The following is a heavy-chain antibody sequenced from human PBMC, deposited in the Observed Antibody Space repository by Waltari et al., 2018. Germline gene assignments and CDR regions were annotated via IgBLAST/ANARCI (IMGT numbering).Heavy chain of an antibody. CDR1: GYSIRSGYY. CDR2: VYHSGNT. CDR3: ARGAAAGSGPLIDY. V-gene: IGHV4-38-2*01. J-gene: IGHJ4*02. Sequence: QVQLQESGPGLLNPSEPLSLTCAVSGYSIRSGYYWCWVRQPPGKGLEWIGSVYHSGNTYYNPSLKSRLSISADTSNNQLSLKLSSVTAADTAVYYCARGAAAGSGPLIDYWGQGILVTVSS. D-gene: IGHD6-13*01.